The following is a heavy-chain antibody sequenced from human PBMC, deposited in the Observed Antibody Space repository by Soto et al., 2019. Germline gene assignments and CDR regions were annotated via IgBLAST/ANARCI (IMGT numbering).Heavy chain of an antibody. CDR2: INTNTGNP. CDR3: ARGGRLRGIMRAWFDP. J-gene: IGHJ5*02. V-gene: IGHV7-4-1*01. CDR1: GYTFTSYA. D-gene: IGHD3-16*01. Sequence: ASVKVSCKASGYTFTSYAMNWVRQAPGQGLEWMGWINTNTGNPTYAQGFTGRFVFSLDTSVSTAYLQICSLKAEDTAVYYCARGGRLRGIMRAWFDPWGQGTLVTVSS.